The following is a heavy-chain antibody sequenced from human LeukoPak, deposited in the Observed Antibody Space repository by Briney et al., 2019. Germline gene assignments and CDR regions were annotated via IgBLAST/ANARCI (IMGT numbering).Heavy chain of an antibody. J-gene: IGHJ3*02. Sequence: PGGSLRLSCAASGFTFSSYGMYWVRQAPGKGLEWVAFIRYDGSNKYYADSVKGRFTVSRDNSKNTLYLQMNSLRAEDTAVYYCAKAPNMFWLKDAFDIWGQGTVVTVSS. V-gene: IGHV3-30*02. CDR2: IRYDGSNK. CDR1: GFTFSSYG. CDR3: AKAPNMFWLKDAFDI. D-gene: IGHD3-9*01.